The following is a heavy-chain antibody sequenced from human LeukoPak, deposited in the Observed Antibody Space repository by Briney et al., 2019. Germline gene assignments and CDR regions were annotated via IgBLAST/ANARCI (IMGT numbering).Heavy chain of an antibody. D-gene: IGHD1-1*01. CDR3: TTTEGTGTTGLFDY. CDR2: IESKTGGGTT. J-gene: IGHJ4*02. CDR1: GFTFSSAW. V-gene: IGHV3-15*04. Sequence: PGGSLRLSCAASGFTFSSAWMSWVRQAPGKGLEWVGRIESKTGGGTTDYAAPVKGRFTISRDDSKNTLYLQMNSLKTEDTAVYYCTTTEGTGTTGLFDYWGQGTLVTVSS.